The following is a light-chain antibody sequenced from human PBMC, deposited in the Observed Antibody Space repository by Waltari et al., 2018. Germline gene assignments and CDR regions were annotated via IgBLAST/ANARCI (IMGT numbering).Light chain of an antibody. J-gene: IGKJ3*01. Sequence: DIQMTQSPSSVSASVGARVPITCRASQDIRNWLAWYQQKPGKAPNLLIYATSSLQTGVPSMFSGSGSGTEFTLTISSLQPEDFATYYCQQANSFPITFGPGTKVDIK. CDR3: QQANSFPIT. CDR2: ATS. V-gene: IGKV1-12*01. CDR1: QDIRNW.